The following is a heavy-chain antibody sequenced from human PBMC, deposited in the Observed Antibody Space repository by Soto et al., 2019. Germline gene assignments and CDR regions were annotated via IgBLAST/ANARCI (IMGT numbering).Heavy chain of an antibody. V-gene: IGHV4-61*05. CDR1: GGSISSGGYC. D-gene: IGHD3-10*01. CDR3: ARQQQFGELTALDV. CDR2: IYRTGNT. J-gene: IGHJ6*02. Sequence: SETLPHTCAVSGGSISSGGYCWGWIRKPPGKGLEWIGYIYRTGNTKCNPSLKSRVTISVDTSKNQFSLEMNSVSAADTAVYYCARQQQFGELTALDVWGQGTTVTVSS.